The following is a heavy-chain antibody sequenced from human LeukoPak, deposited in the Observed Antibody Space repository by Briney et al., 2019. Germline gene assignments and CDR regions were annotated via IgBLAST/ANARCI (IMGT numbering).Heavy chain of an antibody. J-gene: IGHJ4*02. D-gene: IGHD1-26*01. Sequence: SVKVSCKASGGTFSSYAISWVRQAPGQGLEWMGGIIPIFGTANYAQKFQGRVTITADESTSTAYMELSSLRSDDTAVYYCARFKFSSVGATCSYDYWGQGTLVTVSS. CDR3: ARFKFSSVGATCSYDY. CDR1: GGTFSSYA. V-gene: IGHV1-69*13. CDR2: IIPIFGTA.